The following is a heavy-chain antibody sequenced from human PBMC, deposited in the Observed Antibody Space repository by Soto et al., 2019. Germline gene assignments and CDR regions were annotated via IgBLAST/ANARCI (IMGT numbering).Heavy chain of an antibody. Sequence: SVKVSCKASGGTFSSYAISWVRQAPGQGLEWMGGIIPIFGTANYAQKFQGRVTITADESTSTAYMELSSLRSEDTAVYYCAREDILTGPFDYWGQGTLVTSPQ. CDR3: AREDILTGPFDY. CDR2: IIPIFGTA. J-gene: IGHJ4*02. D-gene: IGHD3-9*01. V-gene: IGHV1-69*13. CDR1: GGTFSSYA.